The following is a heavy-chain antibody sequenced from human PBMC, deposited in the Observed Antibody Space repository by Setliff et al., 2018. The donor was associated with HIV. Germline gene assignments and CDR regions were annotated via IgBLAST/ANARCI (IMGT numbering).Heavy chain of an antibody. V-gene: IGHV5-51*01. D-gene: IGHD3-22*01. CDR2: IYPSDSDT. CDR1: GYRFTSYW. Sequence: GESLKISCKGSGYRFTSYWIGWVRQMPGKGLEWMAIIYPSDSDTRYSPSFQGQVTISADKSISTAYLQWSSLKASDTAMYYCARPSSGFAFDIWGQGTMVTVSS. CDR3: ARPSSGFAFDI. J-gene: IGHJ3*02.